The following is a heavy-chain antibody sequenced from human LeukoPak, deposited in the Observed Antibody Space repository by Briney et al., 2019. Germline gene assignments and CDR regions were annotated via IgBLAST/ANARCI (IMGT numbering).Heavy chain of an antibody. V-gene: IGHV1-18*01. CDR1: GYTFTSYG. Sequence: GASVKVSCKASGYTFTSYGISWVRQAPGQGLEWMGWISAYNGNTNYAQKLRGRVTMTTDTSTSTAYMELRSLRSDDTAVYYCARDSKYSSSMNWFDPWGQGTLVTVSS. CDR3: ARDSKYSSSMNWFDP. D-gene: IGHD6-13*01. CDR2: ISAYNGNT. J-gene: IGHJ5*02.